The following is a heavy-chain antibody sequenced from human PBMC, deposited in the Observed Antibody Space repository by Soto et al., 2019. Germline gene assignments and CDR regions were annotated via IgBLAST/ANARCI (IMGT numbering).Heavy chain of an antibody. CDR2: ISGSGTHI. J-gene: IGHJ4*02. CDR1: GFTFGDSY. CDR3: ARHRGTVAGVPFDF. D-gene: IGHD6-19*01. Sequence: QVQLVEAGGGLVKPGGSLRLSCAASGFTFGDSYMSWIRQAPGKGLEWVSYISGSGTHINHADSVRGRFAISRDNAKNSLYLQMNNLRADDTAVYYCARHRGTVAGVPFDFWGQGTLVTVSS. V-gene: IGHV3-11*06.